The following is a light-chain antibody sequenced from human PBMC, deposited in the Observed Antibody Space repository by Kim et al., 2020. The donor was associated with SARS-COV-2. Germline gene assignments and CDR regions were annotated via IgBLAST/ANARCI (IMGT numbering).Light chain of an antibody. CDR3: NSRDIRTNQLV. Sequence: ALGQTVRITSQGDSLGNNDASWYQQKPGQAPVVVIYGKSNRVSGIPDRFSGPTSGSTASLIITGAQAEDEADYYCNSRDIRTNQLVFGGGTQLTVL. V-gene: IGLV3-19*01. CDR2: GKS. CDR1: SLGNND. J-gene: IGLJ2*01.